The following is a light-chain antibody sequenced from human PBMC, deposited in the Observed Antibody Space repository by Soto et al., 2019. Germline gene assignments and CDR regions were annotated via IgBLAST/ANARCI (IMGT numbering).Light chain of an antibody. J-gene: IGLJ2*01. V-gene: IGLV2-14*01. Sequence: QSVLTQPASVSGSPGQSITISCTGTSSDVGGYNYVSWYQQHPGKAPKLMIYDVSNRPSGVSNRFSGSKSGNTASLTISGLRAQNEADYYCSLNTSGSPVVFGGGTK. CDR2: DVS. CDR3: SLNTSGSPVV. CDR1: SSDVGGYNY.